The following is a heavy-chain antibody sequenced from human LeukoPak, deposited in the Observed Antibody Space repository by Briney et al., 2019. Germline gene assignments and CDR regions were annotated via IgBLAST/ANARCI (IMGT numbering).Heavy chain of an antibody. CDR2: ISYDGSNK. D-gene: IGHD3-16*01. CDR1: GFTFRSYG. CDR3: AKDGPLNVAVANNWFDH. Sequence: GGSLRLSCAASGFTFRSYGMHWVRQAPGKGLEWVAVISYDGSNKYYADSVKGRFTISRDNSKNTLYLQMNSLRAEDTAVYYCAKDGPLNVAVANNWFDHWGQGTLVTVPS. V-gene: IGHV3-30*18. J-gene: IGHJ5*02.